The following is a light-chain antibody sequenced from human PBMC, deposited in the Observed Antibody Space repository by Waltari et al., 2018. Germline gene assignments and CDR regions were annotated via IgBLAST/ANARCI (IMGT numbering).Light chain of an antibody. CDR3: GTWDSSLSGAV. Sequence: QSVLTQPPSVSAAPGQRVTISCSGGSSTIGNNYVSWYRQFPGTAPKLLIYENTERPSGIPGRCSGSKSGTSATLDITGLQAGDEADYYCGTWDSSLSGAVFGGGTHLNVL. V-gene: IGLV1-51*02. J-gene: IGLJ7*01. CDR2: ENT. CDR1: SSTIGNNY.